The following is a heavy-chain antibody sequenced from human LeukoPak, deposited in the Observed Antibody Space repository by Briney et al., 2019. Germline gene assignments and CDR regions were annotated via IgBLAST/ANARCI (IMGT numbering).Heavy chain of an antibody. CDR1: GFTFSSYS. CDR3: AREADTAMVGDAFDI. J-gene: IGHJ3*02. Sequence: PGGSLRLSCAASGFTFSSYSMSWVRQAPGKGLEWVANIKQDGSEKYYVDSVKGRFTISRDNAKNSLYLQMNSLRAEDTAVYYCAREADTAMVGDAFDIWGQGTMVTVSS. V-gene: IGHV3-7*01. D-gene: IGHD5-18*01. CDR2: IKQDGSEK.